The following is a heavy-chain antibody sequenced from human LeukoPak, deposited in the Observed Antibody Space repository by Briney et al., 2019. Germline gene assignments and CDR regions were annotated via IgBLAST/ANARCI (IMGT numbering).Heavy chain of an antibody. D-gene: IGHD3-22*01. J-gene: IGHJ5*02. Sequence: ASVKVSCKASGYTFTSYYMHWVRQAPGQGLEWMGLINPSGSTSYAQKFQGRVTMTRDTSTSTVYMELSSLRSEDTAVYYCARAYYDSSGYLSGSFDPWGQGTLVTVSS. V-gene: IGHV1-46*01. CDR3: ARAYYDSSGYLSGSFDP. CDR1: GYTFTSYY. CDR2: INPSGST.